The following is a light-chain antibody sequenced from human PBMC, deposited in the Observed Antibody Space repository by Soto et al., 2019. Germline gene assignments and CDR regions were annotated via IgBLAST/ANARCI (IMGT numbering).Light chain of an antibody. Sequence: QSALTQPASVSGSPGQSITISCTGTSSDVGSYNLVSWYQQHPGKAPKLMIYEGSKRPSGVSNRFSGSKSGNTASLTISGLQAEDEADYYCCSYAGSSTFDFWVFGGGTKLTVL. V-gene: IGLV2-23*03. CDR2: EGS. CDR3: CSYAGSSTFDFWV. J-gene: IGLJ3*02. CDR1: SSDVGSYNL.